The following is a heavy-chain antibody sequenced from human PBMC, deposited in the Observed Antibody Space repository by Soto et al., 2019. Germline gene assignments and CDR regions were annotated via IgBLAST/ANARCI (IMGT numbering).Heavy chain of an antibody. V-gene: IGHV4-31*03. D-gene: IGHD3-10*01. J-gene: IGHJ6*02. CDR2: IYYSGST. Sequence: QVQLQESGPGLVKPSQTLSLTCSVSGGSISSSDYYWSGIRQHPGKGLEWIGYIYYSGSTYYNPSLKSRVTISVDTSKNQFSLKLSSVTAADTAVYHCARGGDYYGSGSWDYGMDVWGQGTTVTVSS. CDR3: ARGGDYYGSGSWDYGMDV. CDR1: GGSISSSDYY.